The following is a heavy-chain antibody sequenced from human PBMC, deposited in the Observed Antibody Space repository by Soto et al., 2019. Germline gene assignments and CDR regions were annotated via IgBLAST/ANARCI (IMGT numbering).Heavy chain of an antibody. CDR1: GYTFTSYY. J-gene: IGHJ4*02. CDR3: ARVYCSGGSCVPYYFDY. V-gene: IGHV1-46*01. CDR2: INPSGGST. Sequence: RASVKVSCKASGYTFTSYYMHWVRQAPGQGLEWMGIINPSGGSTSYAQKFQGRVTMTRDTSTSTAYMELSSLRSEDTAVYYCARVYCSGGSCVPYYFDYWGQGTLVTVSS. D-gene: IGHD2-15*01.